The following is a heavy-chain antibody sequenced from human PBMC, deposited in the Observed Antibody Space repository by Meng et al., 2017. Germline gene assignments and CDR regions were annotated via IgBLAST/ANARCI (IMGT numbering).Heavy chain of an antibody. CDR3: ARAYDSSGYYPTVGIY. CDR1: GYTFPSYA. J-gene: IGHJ4*02. D-gene: IGHD3-22*01. CDR2: INTNTGNP. V-gene: IGHV7-4-1*02. Sequence: LWHPGSELKKPRASVKVSCKASGYTFPSYAMNWVRQAPGQGLEWMGWINTNTGNPTYAQGFTGRFVFSLDTSVSTAYLQISSLKAEDTAVYYCARAYDSSGYYPTVGIYWGQGTLVTVSS.